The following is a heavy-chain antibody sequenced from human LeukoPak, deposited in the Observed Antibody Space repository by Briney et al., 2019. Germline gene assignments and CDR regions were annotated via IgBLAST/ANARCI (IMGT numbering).Heavy chain of an antibody. D-gene: IGHD6-13*01. J-gene: IGHJ6*03. CDR2: INHSGST. Sequence: SETLSLTCAVYGGSFSGYYWSWIRQPPGKGLEWIGEINHSGSTNYNPSLKSRVTISVDTSKNQFSLKLSSVTAADTAVYYCARTRLFSSSWNYRYYYYMDVWGKGTTVTVSS. V-gene: IGHV4-34*01. CDR1: GGSFSGYY. CDR3: ARTRLFSSSWNYRYYYYMDV.